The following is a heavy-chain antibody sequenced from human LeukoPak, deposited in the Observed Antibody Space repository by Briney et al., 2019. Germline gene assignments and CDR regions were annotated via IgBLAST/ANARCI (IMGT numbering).Heavy chain of an antibody. V-gene: IGHV3-9*01. J-gene: IGHJ4*02. CDR1: GFTFDDYA. Sequence: GGSLRLSCAASGFTFDDYAMHWVRQAPGKGLEWVSGISWNSGSIGYADSVKGRFTISRDNAKNSLYLQMNSLRAEDTALYYCAKDSYYGSGSSMDYWGQGTLVTVSS. CDR2: ISWNSGSI. D-gene: IGHD3-10*01. CDR3: AKDSYYGSGSSMDY.